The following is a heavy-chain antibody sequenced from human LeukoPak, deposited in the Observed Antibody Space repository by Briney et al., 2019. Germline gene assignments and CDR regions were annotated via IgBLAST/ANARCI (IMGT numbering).Heavy chain of an antibody. V-gene: IGHV3-48*03. CDR1: GFTFSSYE. D-gene: IGHD2-2*01. J-gene: IGHJ6*04. CDR2: ISSSGSTI. Sequence: PGGSLRLSCAASGFTFSSYEMNWVRQAPGKGPEWVSYISSSGSTIYYADSVKGRFTISRDNAKNSLYLQMNSLRAEDTAVYYCAAGLDIVVVPAASYYGMDVWGKGTTVTVSS. CDR3: AAGLDIVVVPAASYYGMDV.